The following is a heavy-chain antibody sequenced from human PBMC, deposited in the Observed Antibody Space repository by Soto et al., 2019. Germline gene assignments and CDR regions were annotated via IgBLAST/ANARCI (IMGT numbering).Heavy chain of an antibody. CDR2: IYYSGST. CDR3: ARLGYYYGSGSYCIFDY. CDR1: GGSISSGGYY. V-gene: IGHV4-31*03. J-gene: IGHJ4*02. Sequence: SETLSLTCTVSGGSISSGGYYWSWIRQHPGKGLEWIGYIYYSGSTYYNPSLKSRVTISVDTAKNQFSLKLSSVTAADTAVYYCARLGYYYGSGSYCIFDYWGQGTLVTVSS. D-gene: IGHD3-10*01.